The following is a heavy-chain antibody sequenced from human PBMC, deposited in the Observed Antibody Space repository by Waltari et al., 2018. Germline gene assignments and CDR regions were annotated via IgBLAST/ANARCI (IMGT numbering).Heavy chain of an antibody. CDR3: AAYSGISSSFEY. Sequence: EVQLVESGGGLAQPGGSLRLSCPASELSFSTSWMPWVRQASGKGPEWVANIKEDGSEKYYMDSVKGRFTISRDNAKNSLYLQMNNLRVEDTAVYFCAAYSGISSSFEYWGQGTLVTVSS. V-gene: IGHV3-7*01. CDR2: IKEDGSEK. J-gene: IGHJ4*02. D-gene: IGHD3-10*01. CDR1: ELSFSTSW.